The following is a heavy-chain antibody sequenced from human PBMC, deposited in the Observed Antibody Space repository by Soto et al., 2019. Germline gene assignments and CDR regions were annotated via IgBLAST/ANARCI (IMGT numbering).Heavy chain of an antibody. CDR2: IIPILGIA. V-gene: IGHV1-69*02. CDR3: ARGSDGRRAA. CDR1: GGTFSSYT. J-gene: IGHJ5*02. Sequence: QVQLVQSGAEVKKPGSSVKVSCKASGGTFSSYTISWVRQAPGQGLGWMGRIIPILGIANYAQKFQGRVTITADKSTSTAYMELSSLRSEDTAVSYCARGSDGRRAAWGQGTLVTVSS.